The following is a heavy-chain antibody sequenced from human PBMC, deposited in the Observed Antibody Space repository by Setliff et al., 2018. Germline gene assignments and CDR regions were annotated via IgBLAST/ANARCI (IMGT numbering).Heavy chain of an antibody. CDR2: ISYDGFKI. CDR3: AREGSIGWSQYFHH. CDR1: GFTLRNSG. J-gene: IGHJ1*01. D-gene: IGHD6-19*01. Sequence: GGSLRLSCAASGFTLRNSGMHWVRQAPGRGLEWVTFISYDGFKIYYAESVKGRFTTSRDISTNTLFLEIDSLRSEDTGLYYCAREGSIGWSQYFHHWGQGTPVTVSS. V-gene: IGHV3-30*03.